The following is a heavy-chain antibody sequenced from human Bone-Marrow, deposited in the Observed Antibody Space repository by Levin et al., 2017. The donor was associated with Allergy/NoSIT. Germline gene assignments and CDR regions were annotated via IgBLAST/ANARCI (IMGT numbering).Heavy chain of an antibody. J-gene: IGHJ3*02. CDR2: ISYDGSNK. Sequence: PGESLKISCAASGFTFSSYAMHWVRQAPGKGLEWVAVISYDGSNKYYADSVKGRFTISRDNSKNTLYLQMNSLRAEDTAVYYCAREEPGWGGVVVAASAGSNAFDIWGQGTMVTVSS. CDR1: GFTFSSYA. CDR3: AREEPGWGGVVVAASAGSNAFDI. V-gene: IGHV3-30-3*01. D-gene: IGHD2-15*01.